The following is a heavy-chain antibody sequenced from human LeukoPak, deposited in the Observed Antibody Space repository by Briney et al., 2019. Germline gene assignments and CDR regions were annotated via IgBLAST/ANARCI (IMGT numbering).Heavy chain of an antibody. CDR1: GFIFSSKA. V-gene: IGHV3-23*01. CDR3: AREISSYYFDS. CDR2: ISGSGGNT. Sequence: GSLRLSFAASGFIFSSKAMSWVRQAPQKGLEWVSGISGSGGNTNSADSVKGRFTISRDNSKNTLYLQMNSLRAEDTAVYYCAREISSYYFDSWGQGTLVTVSS. J-gene: IGHJ4*02.